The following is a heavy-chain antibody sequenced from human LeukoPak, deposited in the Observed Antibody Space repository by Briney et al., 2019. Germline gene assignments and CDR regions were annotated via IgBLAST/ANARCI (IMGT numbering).Heavy chain of an antibody. D-gene: IGHD6-25*01. CDR3: ARAVAPSSAKVPPGYYYYYYMDV. Sequence: SETLSLTCTVSGGSISSYYWSWIRQPPGKGLEWIGYVYYSGSTNYNPSLKSRVTISVDTSKNQFSLNLSSVTAADTAVYYCARAVAPSSAKVPPGYYYYYYMDVWGKGTTVTVSS. CDR1: GGSISSYY. CDR2: VYYSGST. J-gene: IGHJ6*03. V-gene: IGHV4-59*08.